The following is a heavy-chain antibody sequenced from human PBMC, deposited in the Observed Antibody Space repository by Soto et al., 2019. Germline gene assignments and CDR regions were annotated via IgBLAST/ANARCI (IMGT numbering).Heavy chain of an antibody. CDR2: ISSSSSTI. D-gene: IGHD3-9*01. CDR3: ARDKLYDILSGYCPFDI. V-gene: IGHV3-48*01. J-gene: IGHJ3*02. CDR1: GFTFSSYS. Sequence: GWSLRLSCAASGFTFSSYSMNWVCQAPGKGLEWVSYISSSSSTIYYADSVKSRFTISRDNAKNSLYLQMNSLRAEDTAAYYCARDKLYDILSGYCPFDIWGQGTMVTDSS.